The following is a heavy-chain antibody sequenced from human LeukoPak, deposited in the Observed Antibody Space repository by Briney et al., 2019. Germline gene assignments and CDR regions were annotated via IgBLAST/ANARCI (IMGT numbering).Heavy chain of an antibody. D-gene: IGHD5-24*01. CDR3: ARDRWDGYNSGFDY. J-gene: IGHJ4*02. CDR1: GGSISSGSYY. Sequence: PSETLSLTCTVSGGSISSGSYYWSWIRQPAGKGLEWIGRIYTSGSTNYNPSLKSRVTISVDTSKNQFSLKLSSVTAADTAVYYCARDRWDGYNSGFDYWGQGTLVTVSS. CDR2: IYTSGST. V-gene: IGHV4-61*02.